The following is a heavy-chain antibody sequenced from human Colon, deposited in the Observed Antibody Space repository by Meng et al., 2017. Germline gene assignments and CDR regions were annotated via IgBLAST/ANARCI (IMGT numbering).Heavy chain of an antibody. V-gene: IGHV1-69*02. CDR3: ARGDGYNFLDWYFDL. D-gene: IGHD5-24*01. Sequence: QGQLVQSGAEVKKHGSSVKVSCKASGGTFSSYTISWVRQAPGQGLEWMGRIIPILGIANYAQKFQGRVTITADKSTSTAYMELSSLRSEDTAVYYCARGDGYNFLDWYFDLWGRGTLVTVSS. J-gene: IGHJ2*01. CDR2: IIPILGIA. CDR1: GGTFSSYT.